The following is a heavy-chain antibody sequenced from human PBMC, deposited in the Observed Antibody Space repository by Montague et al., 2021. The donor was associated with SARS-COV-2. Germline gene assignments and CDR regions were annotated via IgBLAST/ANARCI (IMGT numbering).Heavy chain of an antibody. CDR3: ARAVTSSNYYNYYGLDV. CDR2: INPNSGGT. CDR1: GYTFTGHY. Sequence: SVKVSCKASGYTFTGHYIHWVRQAPGQGLEWMGWINPNSGGTRYAQNFQDWVTMTRDPPISTAFMELTRLKSADTAVYFCARAVTSSNYYNYYGLDVWGQGTTVTVSS. J-gene: IGHJ6*02. V-gene: IGHV1-2*04. D-gene: IGHD4-17*01.